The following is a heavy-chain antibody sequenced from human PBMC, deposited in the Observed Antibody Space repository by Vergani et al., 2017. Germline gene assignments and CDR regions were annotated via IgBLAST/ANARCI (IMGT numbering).Heavy chain of an antibody. Sequence: QVQLQESGPGLVRPSQTLSLTCTVSGVPISSGSYYWSWFRQPAGKGLEWIGRLYTGGGTSYTPSLKSLVPISIDTSNNQFSLQLISVTSADTDVYYCARDPLYSTTWPFLLLDMDVWGQGTTVTVSS. D-gene: IGHD6-13*01. CDR3: ARDPLYSTTWPFLLLDMDV. V-gene: IGHV4-61*02. CDR1: GVPISSGSYY. J-gene: IGHJ6*02. CDR2: LYTGGGT.